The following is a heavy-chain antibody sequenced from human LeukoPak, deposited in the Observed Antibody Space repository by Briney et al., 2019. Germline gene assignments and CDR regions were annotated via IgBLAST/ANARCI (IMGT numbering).Heavy chain of an antibody. J-gene: IGHJ4*02. CDR2: INPNSGDT. Sequence: GASVKVSCKASGYTFTNYYIHWVRQAPGQGLEWVGWINPNSGDTNYAQKLRGRVTMTRDTSIITAFMELSRLTSDDTAVYYCARVVSGGVIWAYWGQGTLVTVSS. V-gene: IGHV1-2*02. CDR3: ARVVSGGVIWAY. D-gene: IGHD3-16*01. CDR1: GYTFTNYY.